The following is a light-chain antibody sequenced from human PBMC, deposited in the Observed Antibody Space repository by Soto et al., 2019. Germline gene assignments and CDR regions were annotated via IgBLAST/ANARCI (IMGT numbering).Light chain of an antibody. CDR2: AAS. J-gene: IGKJ1*01. CDR3: QQYYSYPQT. V-gene: IGKV1-8*01. Sequence: IQTTQSPSSISASLVYRVTITCRASQTISSWLAWYQQKPGKAPKLLIYAASTLQSGVPSRFSGSGSGTDFTLTISCLQSQDFATYYCQQYYSYPQTFGQGTKVDIK. CDR1: QTISSW.